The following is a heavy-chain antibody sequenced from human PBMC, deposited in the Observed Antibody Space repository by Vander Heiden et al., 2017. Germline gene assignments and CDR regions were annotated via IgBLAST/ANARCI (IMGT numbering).Heavy chain of an antibody. J-gene: IGHJ4*02. V-gene: IGHV3-30*18. CDR1: AFPFRSYG. Sequence: QVQLVESGGGVVQPGRSLRLSCAASAFPFRSYGMPWVRQAPGKGLEWVAVISYDGRNKYYADSVKGRFTISRDNSKNTLYLQMNSLRAEDTAVYYCAKGPRMSYDFWSGFYNFDNWGQGTLVTVSS. CDR3: AKGPRMSYDFWSGFYNFDN. D-gene: IGHD3-3*01. CDR2: ISYDGRNK.